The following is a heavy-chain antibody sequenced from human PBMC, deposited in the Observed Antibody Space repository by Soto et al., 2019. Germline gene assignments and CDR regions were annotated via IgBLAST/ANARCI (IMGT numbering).Heavy chain of an antibody. CDR2: IYHSGST. V-gene: IGHV4-4*02. Sequence: QVQLQESGPGLVKPSGTLSLTCAVSGGSISSSNWWSWVRQPPGKGLEWIGEIYHSGSTNYNPSLKSRVTISVDKSKNQLSLKLSSVTDADTAVYYCARDRSGSYGAGTYYFDYWGQGTLFTVSS. J-gene: IGHJ4*02. D-gene: IGHD1-26*01. CDR3: ARDRSGSYGAGTYYFDY. CDR1: GGSISSSNW.